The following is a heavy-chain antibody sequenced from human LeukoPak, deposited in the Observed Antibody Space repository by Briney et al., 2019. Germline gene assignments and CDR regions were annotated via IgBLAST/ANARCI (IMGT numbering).Heavy chain of an antibody. D-gene: IGHD2-15*01. CDR1: GGSFSGYY. CDR3: ARGIVVVAATSGKVAPPYFDY. CDR2: INHSGST. J-gene: IGHJ4*02. Sequence: SETLSLTCSVYGGSFSGYYWSWIRQPPGKGPEWIGEINHSGSTNYNPSLKSRVTISVDTSKNQFSLKLSSVTAADTAVYYCARGIVVVAATSGKVAPPYFDYWGQGTLVTVSS. V-gene: IGHV4-34*01.